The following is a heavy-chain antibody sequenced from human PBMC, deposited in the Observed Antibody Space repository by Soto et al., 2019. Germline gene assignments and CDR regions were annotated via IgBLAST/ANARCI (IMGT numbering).Heavy chain of an antibody. D-gene: IGHD3-10*01. V-gene: IGHV3-30-3*01. J-gene: IGHJ5*02. Sequence: QVQLVESGGGVVQPGRSLRLSCAASGFTFSSYAMHWVRQAPGKGLEWVAVISYDGSNKYYADSVKGRFTISRDNSKNGHNHHHPHPVNAPFTISRDNSNHTLYLQMTSLRAEDTAVYYCARGWSWLQFWGHTNWFDPWGQGTLVTVSS. CDR1: GFTFSSYA. CDR2: ISYDGSNK. CDR3: NSNHTLYLQMTSLRAEDTAVYYCARGWSWLQFWGHTNWFDP.